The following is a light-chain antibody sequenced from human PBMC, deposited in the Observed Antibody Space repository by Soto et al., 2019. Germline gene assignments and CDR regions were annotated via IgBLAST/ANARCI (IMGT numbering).Light chain of an antibody. V-gene: IGKV1-5*03. CDR2: KAS. J-gene: IGKJ3*01. CDR1: QNINNW. Sequence: DIQMTQSPSTLSASVGDRVTITCRASQNINNWLAWYQLKPGTAPKLLIYKASNLESGVPSRVSGSGSGTEFTLSISGLQPDDFAAYFWQQYDSLFTFGPGTKVAIK. CDR3: QQYDSLFT.